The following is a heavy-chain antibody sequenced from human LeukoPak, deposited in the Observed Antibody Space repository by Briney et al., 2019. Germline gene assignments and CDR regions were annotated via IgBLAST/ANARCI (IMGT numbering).Heavy chain of an antibody. CDR2: ISSSSSYI. J-gene: IGHJ4*02. V-gene: IGHV3-21*01. CDR3: ARDVKGSSWYKTFDY. CDR1: GFTFSSYS. Sequence: GGSLRLSCAASGFTFSSYSMNWVRQAPGKGLEWVSSISSSSSYIYYADSVKGRFTISRDNAKNSLYLQMNSLRAEDTAVYYCARDVKGSSWYKTFDYWGQGTLVTVSS. D-gene: IGHD6-13*01.